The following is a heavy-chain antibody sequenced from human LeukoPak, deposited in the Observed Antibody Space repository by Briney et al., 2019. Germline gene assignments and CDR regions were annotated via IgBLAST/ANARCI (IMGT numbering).Heavy chain of an antibody. J-gene: IGHJ4*02. V-gene: IGHV3-23*01. CDR2: ISGSGSTT. CDR1: GFTFSNYA. Sequence: GGSLRLSCAASGFTFSNYAMSWVRQAPGKGLEWVSTISGSGSTTYYADSVKGRFTISRDNSKNTLYLQVSSLRAEDTAVYYCAKTRSSSWYGFDFWGQGTLVTVSS. CDR3: AKTRSSSWYGFDF. D-gene: IGHD6-13*01.